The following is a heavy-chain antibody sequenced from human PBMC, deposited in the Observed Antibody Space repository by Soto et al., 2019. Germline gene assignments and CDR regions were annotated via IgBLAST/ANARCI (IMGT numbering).Heavy chain of an antibody. J-gene: IGHJ4*02. V-gene: IGHV4-34*09. Sequence: TLSLISAYHSTSFPRSYWTWIRPPPGTGLEWIGEINHSGSTNYNPSLKSRVTISVDTSKNQFSLKLSSVTAADTAVYYCAVGELSLSLDYWGQG. D-gene: IGHD3-16*02. CDR2: INHSGST. CDR1: STSFPRSY. CDR3: AVGELSLSLDY.